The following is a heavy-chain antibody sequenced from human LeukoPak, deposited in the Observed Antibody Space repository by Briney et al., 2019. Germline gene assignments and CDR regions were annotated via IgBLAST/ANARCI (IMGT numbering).Heavy chain of an antibody. Sequence: GGSLRLSCAASGFTLSSYWMHWARHAPGKGLVWVSRIKSDGSSTSYEGSVKGRFTISRDNAKNTLYLQMNSLRAEDTAVYYCARDPGGGGAKGHNWFDPWGQGTLVTVSS. CDR1: GFTLSSYW. CDR2: IKSDGSST. J-gene: IGHJ5*02. V-gene: IGHV3-74*01. D-gene: IGHD2-21*01. CDR3: ARDPGGGGAKGHNWFDP.